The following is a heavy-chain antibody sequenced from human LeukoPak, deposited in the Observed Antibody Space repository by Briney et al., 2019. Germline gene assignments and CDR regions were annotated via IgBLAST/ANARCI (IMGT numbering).Heavy chain of an antibody. D-gene: IGHD2-15*01. CDR2: IYKIGTT. V-gene: IGHV4-59*02. Sequence: SETLSLSCTVFGDSVTGYFLNWVRQPPGKGLEWIGHIYKIGTTNYNPSLKSRLTISADTSKNQFSLQLRSVTAADTAVYYCVIGVGWQPDYWGQGALVTVSS. J-gene: IGHJ4*02. CDR1: GDSVTGYF. CDR3: VIGVGWQPDY.